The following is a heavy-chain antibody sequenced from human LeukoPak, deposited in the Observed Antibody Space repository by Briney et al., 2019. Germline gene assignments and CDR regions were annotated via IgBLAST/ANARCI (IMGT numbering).Heavy chain of an antibody. CDR2: ISSSGSTT. J-gene: IGHJ4*02. CDR1: GFTFSSYE. V-gene: IGHV3-48*03. D-gene: IGHD6-13*01. Sequence: PGGSLRLSCAASGFTFSSYEMNWVRQAPGKGLEWVSYISSSGSTTYYADSVKGRFTISRDNTKNSLYLQMNSLRSEDTAVYYCAREKGNPYSSSWYEWRYWGQGTLVTVSS. CDR3: AREKGNPYSSSWYEWRY.